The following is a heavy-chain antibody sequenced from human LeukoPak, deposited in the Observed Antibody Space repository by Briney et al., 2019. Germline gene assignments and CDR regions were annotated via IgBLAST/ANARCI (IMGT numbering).Heavy chain of an antibody. V-gene: IGHV4-4*02. CDR3: ARVAAMVTNYYMDV. D-gene: IGHD5-18*01. J-gene: IGHJ6*03. CDR1: GGSISSSNW. CDR2: IYHSGST. Sequence: SETLSLTCAVSGGSISSSNWWSWVRQPPGKGLEWIGEIYHSGSTNYNPSLKSRVTISVDKSKNQFSLKLSSVTAADTAVYYCARVAAMVTNYYMDVWGKGTTVTVSS.